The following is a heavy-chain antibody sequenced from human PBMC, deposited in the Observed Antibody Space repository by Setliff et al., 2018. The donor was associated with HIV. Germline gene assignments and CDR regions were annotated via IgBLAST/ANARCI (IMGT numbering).Heavy chain of an antibody. D-gene: IGHD4-17*01. Sequence: SETLSLTCTVSRGSISRYYWSWIRQPPGKGLEWIGYIYYTGTTKYNPSLKSRVTMSVDTSKNQLSLKLSSLTAADTAVYYCARDRPPSTVDMLGAFDRWGQGTRVTVS. CDR3: ARDRPPSTVDMLGAFDR. CDR1: RGSISRYY. CDR2: IYYTGTT. J-gene: IGHJ3*02. V-gene: IGHV4-59*01.